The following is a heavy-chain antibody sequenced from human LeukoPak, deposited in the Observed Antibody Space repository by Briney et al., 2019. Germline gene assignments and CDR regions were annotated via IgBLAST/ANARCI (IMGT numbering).Heavy chain of an antibody. CDR3: ARGRPRYSSGWYYFDY. D-gene: IGHD6-19*01. J-gene: IGHJ4*02. V-gene: IGHV4-34*01. CDR1: GGSFSGYY. CDR2: INHSGST. Sequence: SETLSLTCAVYGGSFSGYYWSWIRQPPGKGLEWIGEINHSGSTNYNPSLKSRVTISVDTSKNQFSLKLSSVTAADTAVYYCARGRPRYSSGWYYFDYWGQGTLVTVSS.